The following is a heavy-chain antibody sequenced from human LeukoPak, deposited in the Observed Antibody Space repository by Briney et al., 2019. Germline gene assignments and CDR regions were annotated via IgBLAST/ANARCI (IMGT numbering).Heavy chain of an antibody. CDR2: INPNRGDT. D-gene: IGHD4-17*01. CDR1: GYTFTNYY. CDR3: TRDLLGFATTPLSD. J-gene: IGHJ4*02. Sequence: ASVKVSCKASGYTFTNYYMHWVPQAPGHGLEWMGWINPNRGDTNYAQKFQGRVTMTRDTSISTASMELTRLTSDDTAVYYCTRDLLGFATTPLSDWGQGTLVTVSS. V-gene: IGHV1-2*02.